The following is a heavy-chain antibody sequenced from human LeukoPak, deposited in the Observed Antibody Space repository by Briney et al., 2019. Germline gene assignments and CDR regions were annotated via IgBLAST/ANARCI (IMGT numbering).Heavy chain of an antibody. CDR1: GYTFTSYY. D-gene: IGHD3-3*01. V-gene: IGHV1-46*01. CDR2: INPSGGTT. Sequence: GASVKVSCKASGYTFTSYYMHWVRQAPGQGLEWMGLINPSGGTTRYAQKFQGRVAMTRDTSASTAYMEVSSLRSEDMAVYYCARARYESRIWPKSRYDYYYYMDVWGKGTTVTVSS. J-gene: IGHJ6*03. CDR3: ARARYESRIWPKSRYDYYYYMDV.